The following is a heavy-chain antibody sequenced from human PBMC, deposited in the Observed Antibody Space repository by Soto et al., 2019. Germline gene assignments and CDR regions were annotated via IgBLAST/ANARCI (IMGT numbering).Heavy chain of an antibody. CDR3: ARDTGYCSSTSCYLPWFDP. D-gene: IGHD2-2*01. Sequence: PVGSLRLSCAASGFTFSSYGMHWVRQAPGKGLEWVAVIWYDGSNKYYADSVKGRFTISRDNSKNTLYLQMNSLRAEDTAVYYCARDTGYCSSTSCYLPWFDPWGQGTLVTVSS. CDR2: IWYDGSNK. V-gene: IGHV3-33*01. J-gene: IGHJ5*02. CDR1: GFTFSSYG.